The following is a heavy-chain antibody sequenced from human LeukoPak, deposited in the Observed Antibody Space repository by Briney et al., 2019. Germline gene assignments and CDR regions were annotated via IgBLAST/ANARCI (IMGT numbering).Heavy chain of an antibody. CDR1: GFTFSSYA. Sequence: GGSLRLSCAASGFTFSSYAMSWVRQAPGKGLEWVSYISSSGSTIYYADSVKGRFTISRDNAKNSLYLQMNSLRAEDTAVYYCARVPDYDFWSGWGYYFDYWGQGTLVTVSS. CDR2: ISSSGSTI. CDR3: ARVPDYDFWSGWGYYFDY. J-gene: IGHJ4*02. V-gene: IGHV3-48*03. D-gene: IGHD3-3*01.